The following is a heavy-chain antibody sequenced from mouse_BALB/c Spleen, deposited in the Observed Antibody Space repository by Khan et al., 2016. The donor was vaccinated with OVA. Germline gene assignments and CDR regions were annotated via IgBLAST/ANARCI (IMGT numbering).Heavy chain of an antibody. D-gene: IGHD2-1*01. CDR1: GFNITDYY. CDR2: IDPENGHT. V-gene: IGHV14-1*02. Sequence: MQLEESGAELVRPGALVKLSCKASGFNITDYYMHWVKQRPDQGLELIGWIDPENGHTIYDPKFQGKASIKADTSSNTAYLQLSSLTSEDTAVYYGARRGYGNYWFAYWGQGTLVTVSA. CDR3: ARRGYGNYWFAY. J-gene: IGHJ3*01.